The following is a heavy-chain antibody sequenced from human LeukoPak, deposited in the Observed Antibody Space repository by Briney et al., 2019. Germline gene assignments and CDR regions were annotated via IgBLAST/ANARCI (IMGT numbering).Heavy chain of an antibody. V-gene: IGHV3-7*01. CDR2: IKEDGSET. J-gene: IGHJ3*02. Sequence: PGGSLRLSCAASGFMFNRYWMTWLRQAPGKGPEWVAIIKEDGSETYYADSAKGRFTISRDNAKYSLYLQMNSLRVEDTAVYYCARGGREGPGDAFDIWGQGTMVTVSS. D-gene: IGHD5-24*01. CDR3: ARGGREGPGDAFDI. CDR1: GFMFNRYW.